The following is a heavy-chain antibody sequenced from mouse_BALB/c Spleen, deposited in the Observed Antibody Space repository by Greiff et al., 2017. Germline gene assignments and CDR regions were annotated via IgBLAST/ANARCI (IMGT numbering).Heavy chain of an antibody. J-gene: IGHJ2*01. V-gene: IGHV5-17*02. D-gene: IGHD5-5*01. Sequence: EVQGVESGGGLVQPGGSRKLSCAASGFTFSSFGMHWVRQAPEKGLEWVAYISSGSSTIYYADTVKGRFTISRDNPKNTLFLQMTSLRSEDTAMYYCASYRFHYWGQGTTLTVSS. CDR2: ISSGSSTI. CDR1: GFTFSSFG. CDR3: ASYRFHY.